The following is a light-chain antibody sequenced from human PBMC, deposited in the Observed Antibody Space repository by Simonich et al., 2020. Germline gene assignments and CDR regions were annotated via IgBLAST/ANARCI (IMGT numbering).Light chain of an antibody. V-gene: IGKV3-15*01. CDR2: GAS. Sequence: EIVMTQSPAPLSVSPGARATLSCRASKSVSSNLAWYQQKPGQAPLLIYGASTRATGIPARFSGSGSGTEFTLTISSRQSEDFAVYYCQQYNNWPYTLGQGTKLEIK. CDR3: QQYNNWPYT. J-gene: IGKJ2*01. CDR1: KSVSSN.